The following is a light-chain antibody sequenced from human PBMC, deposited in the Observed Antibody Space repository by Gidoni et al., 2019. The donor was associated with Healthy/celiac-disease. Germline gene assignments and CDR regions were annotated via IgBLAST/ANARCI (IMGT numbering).Light chain of an antibody. Sequence: DSVMTQSPRFLPVTPGEPASISCRSSQSLLPSNGYNYLDGYLPKPGQSPQLLVYSGSNRASGVPDRFSGSGSGTDFTLKIRRVEAEDVGVYHCMQALQTPLTFGQGTKVEIK. CDR2: SGS. J-gene: IGKJ1*01. V-gene: IGKV2-28*01. CDR3: MQALQTPLT. CDR1: QSLLPSNGYNY.